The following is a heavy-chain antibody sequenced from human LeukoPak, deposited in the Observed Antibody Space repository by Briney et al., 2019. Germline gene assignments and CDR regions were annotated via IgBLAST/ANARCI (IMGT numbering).Heavy chain of an antibody. Sequence: GGSLRLSCAASGFIFSSYSMNWVRQAPGKGLEWVSYISSSSSPIYYADSVKGRFTISRDNAKNSLYLQMNSLRAEDTAVYYCARDHHRRLYDSQARGTFDVWGQGTVVTVSS. J-gene: IGHJ3*01. CDR1: GFIFSSYS. CDR3: ARDHHRRLYDSQARGTFDV. CDR2: ISSSSSPI. D-gene: IGHD3-22*01. V-gene: IGHV3-48*01.